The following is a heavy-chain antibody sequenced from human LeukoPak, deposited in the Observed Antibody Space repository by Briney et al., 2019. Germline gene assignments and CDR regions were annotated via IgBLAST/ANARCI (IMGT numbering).Heavy chain of an antibody. CDR1: GYTFTTHY. Sequence: ASVKVSCKASGYTFTTHYMHWVRQAPGQGLEWMGIINPSGGSTSYAQKFQGRVTMTRDTSASTVYMDLSNLRLQDTAVYYCARVLVGGYGGVGDYWGQGTLVTVSS. CDR3: ARVLVGGYGGVGDY. CDR2: INPSGGST. V-gene: IGHV1-46*01. J-gene: IGHJ4*02. D-gene: IGHD6-19*01.